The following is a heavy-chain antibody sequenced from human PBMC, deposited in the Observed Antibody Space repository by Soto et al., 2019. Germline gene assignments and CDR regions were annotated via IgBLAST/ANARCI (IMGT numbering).Heavy chain of an antibody. D-gene: IGHD1-26*01. Sequence: QLQLQESGPGLVKPSETLSLTCTVSGGSISSSSYYWGWIQQPPGKGLEWIGSIYYSGSTYYNPALKSRVTISVDTSKHHFSLKLSAVTAADTAVYYCATQEVGGSYVYTFDPWGQGTLVTVSS. V-gene: IGHV4-39*02. CDR2: IYYSGST. CDR1: GGSISSSSYY. CDR3: ATQEVGGSYVYTFDP. J-gene: IGHJ5*02.